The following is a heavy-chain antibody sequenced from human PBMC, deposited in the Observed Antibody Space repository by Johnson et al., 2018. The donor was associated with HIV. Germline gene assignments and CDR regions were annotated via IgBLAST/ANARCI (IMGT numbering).Heavy chain of an antibody. CDR3: TTDRGRHRGGDAFVI. V-gene: IGHV3-73*02. D-gene: IGHD1-26*01. J-gene: IGHJ3*02. CDR1: GFTFSGSP. Sequence: VQLVESGGGLVQPGGSLKLSCAASGFTFSGSPMHWVRQASGKGLEWVGRIRSKVNNYATAYAASVTGRFIISRDDSNNTAYLQMNSLKTEYTAMYYCTTDRGRHRGGDAFVIWGQGTRVTVSS. CDR2: IRSKVNNYAT.